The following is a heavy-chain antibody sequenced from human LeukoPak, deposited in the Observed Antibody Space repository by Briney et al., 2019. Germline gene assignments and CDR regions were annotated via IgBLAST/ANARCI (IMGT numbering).Heavy chain of an antibody. CDR2: INSDGSST. Sequence: PGGSLRLSCAASGFTFSSYWMHWVRQAPGKGLVWVSRINSDGSSTTYADSVKGRFTVSRDNAKNTVYLQMNSLRAEDTAVYYCAKDSSGYYDYWGQGTLVTVSS. CDR3: AKDSSGYYDY. CDR1: GFTFSSYW. D-gene: IGHD3-22*01. V-gene: IGHV3-74*01. J-gene: IGHJ4*02.